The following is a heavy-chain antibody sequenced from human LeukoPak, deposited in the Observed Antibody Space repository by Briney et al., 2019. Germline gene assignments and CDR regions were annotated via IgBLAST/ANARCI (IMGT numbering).Heavy chain of an antibody. CDR2: INPNSGGT. V-gene: IGHV1-2*02. J-gene: IGHJ4*02. CDR1: GYTFTGYY. Sequence: EASVKVSCKASGYTFTGYYMHWVRQAPGQGLEWMGWINPNSGGTNYAQKFQGRVTMTRDTSISTAYMELSRLRSDDTAVYYCARTKGYYYGSGSDFDYWGQGTLVTVSS. D-gene: IGHD3-10*01. CDR3: ARTKGYYYGSGSDFDY.